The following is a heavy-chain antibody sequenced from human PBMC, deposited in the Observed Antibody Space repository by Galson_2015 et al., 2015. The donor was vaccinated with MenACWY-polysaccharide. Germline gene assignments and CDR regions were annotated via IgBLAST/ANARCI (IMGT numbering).Heavy chain of an antibody. CDR1: GFTFSSYA. V-gene: IGHV3-23*01. Sequence: SLRLSCAASGFTFSSYAMGWVRQAPGKGLEWVSAISSSGGTTYYADSVKGRFTISRDNSKNTLYLQMSSLGTEDTAVYYCSKTPVGLGYGSGTYFFDYWGQGTLVTVSS. J-gene: IGHJ4*02. D-gene: IGHD3-10*01. CDR3: SKTPVGLGYGSGTYFFDY. CDR2: ISSSGGTT.